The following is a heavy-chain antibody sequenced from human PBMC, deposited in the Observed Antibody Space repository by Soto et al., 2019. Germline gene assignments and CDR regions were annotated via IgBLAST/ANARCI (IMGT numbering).Heavy chain of an antibody. J-gene: IGHJ4*02. CDR3: ASSLRGVDHYDSSGYYPLDY. CDR2: INPNSGGT. D-gene: IGHD3-22*01. V-gene: IGHV1-2*04. Sequence: ASVKVSCKASGYTFTGYSMHWVRQAPGQGLEWMGWINPNSGGTDYAQKFQGWVTMTRDTSISTAYMELSRLRSDDTAVYYCASSLRGVDHYDSSGYYPLDYWGQGTLVTVSS. CDR1: GYTFTGYS.